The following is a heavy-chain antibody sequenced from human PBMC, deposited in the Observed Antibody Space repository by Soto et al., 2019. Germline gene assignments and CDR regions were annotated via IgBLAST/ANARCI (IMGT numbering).Heavy chain of an antibody. V-gene: IGHV3-23*01. D-gene: IGHD3-22*01. Sequence: PGGSLRLSCAASGFTFSSYAMSWVRQAPGKGLEWVSAISGSGGSTYYADSVKGRFTISRDNSKNTLYLQMNSLRAEDTAVYYCAKGAQPDSSGYYYDYFDYWGQGTLVTVSS. J-gene: IGHJ4*02. CDR1: GFTFSSYA. CDR2: ISGSGGST. CDR3: AKGAQPDSSGYYYDYFDY.